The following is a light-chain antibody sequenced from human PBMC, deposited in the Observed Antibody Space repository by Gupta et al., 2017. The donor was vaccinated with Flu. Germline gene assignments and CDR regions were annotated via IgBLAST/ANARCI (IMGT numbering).Light chain of an antibody. V-gene: IGLV1-47*01. CDR2: RNN. Sequence: QSVLTPAPSASGTTGQRVTISCSGSSPNIGKNNVFWYQQLAGTAPKLLIYRNNQRPSGVPDRFSASESGNSASLAISGLRSEDEADYYCAAWDDSLSGVVFGGGTKVTVL. CDR3: AAWDDSLSGVV. J-gene: IGLJ3*02. CDR1: SPNIGKNN.